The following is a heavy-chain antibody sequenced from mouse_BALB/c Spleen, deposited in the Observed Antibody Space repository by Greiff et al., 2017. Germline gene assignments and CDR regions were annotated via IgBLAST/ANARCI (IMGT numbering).Heavy chain of an antibody. V-gene: IGHV3-2*02. CDR1: GYSITSDYA. D-gene: IGHD2-4*01. CDR2: ISYSGST. Sequence: EVKLKESGPGLVKPSQSLSLTCTVTGYSITSDYAWNWIRQFPGNKLEWMGYISYSGSTSYNPSLKSRISITRDTSKNQFFLQLNSVTTEDTATYYCARTRNDYDEVYYFDYWGQGTTLTVSS. CDR3: ARTRNDYDEVYYFDY. J-gene: IGHJ2*01.